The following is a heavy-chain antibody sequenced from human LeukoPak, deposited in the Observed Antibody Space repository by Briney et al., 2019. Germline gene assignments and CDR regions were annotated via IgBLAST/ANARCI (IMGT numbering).Heavy chain of an antibody. V-gene: IGHV3-48*03. CDR1: GFTFSSYE. J-gene: IGHJ6*04. CDR2: ISSSGSTI. Sequence: PGGSLRLSCAASGFTFSSYEMNWVRQAPGKGLEWASYISSSGSTIYYADSVKGRFTISRDNSKNTLYLQMNSLRAEDTAVYYCARDRFLPAAIPTNYYYYYGMDVWGKGTTVTVSS. D-gene: IGHD2-2*02. CDR3: ARDRFLPAAIPTNYYYYYGMDV.